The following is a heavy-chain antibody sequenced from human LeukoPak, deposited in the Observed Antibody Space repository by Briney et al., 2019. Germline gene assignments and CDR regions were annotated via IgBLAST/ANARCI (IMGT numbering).Heavy chain of an antibody. Sequence: PSETLSLTCTVSGGSISSGGYYWSWIRRHPGKGLEWIGYIYYSGSTYYNPSLKSRVTISVDTSKNQFSLKLSSVTAADTAVYYCARMYGSQRPTWFDPWGQGTLVTVSS. CDR1: GGSISSGGYY. CDR3: ARMYGSQRPTWFDP. D-gene: IGHD3-10*01. J-gene: IGHJ5*02. V-gene: IGHV4-31*03. CDR2: IYYSGST.